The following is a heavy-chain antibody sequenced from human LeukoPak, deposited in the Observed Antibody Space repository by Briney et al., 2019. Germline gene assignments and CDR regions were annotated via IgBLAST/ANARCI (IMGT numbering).Heavy chain of an antibody. CDR1: GFTFSSYW. CDR2: INSDGSST. CDR3: ARVLSKRYCSSTSCYSARLNWFDP. D-gene: IGHD2-2*01. Sequence: PGGSLRLSCAASGFTFSSYWMHWVRRAPGKGLVWVSRINSDGSSTSYADSVKGRFTISRDNAKNTLYLQMNSLRAEDTAVYYCARVLSKRYCSSTSCYSARLNWFDPWGQGTLVTVSS. V-gene: IGHV3-74*01. J-gene: IGHJ5*02.